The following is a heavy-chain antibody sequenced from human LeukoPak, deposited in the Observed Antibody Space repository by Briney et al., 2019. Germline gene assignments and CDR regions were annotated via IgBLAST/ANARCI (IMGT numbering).Heavy chain of an antibody. J-gene: IGHJ6*02. Sequence: ASVKVSCKASGGTVTYYAISWVRQAPGQGLEWMGRIIPILGIINYAQKFQGRVTITADKSTSTAYLDLGSLRSEDTAVYYCARQYCSTTSCRQYYYYYYGMDVWGQGTTVTASS. V-gene: IGHV1-69*04. D-gene: IGHD2-2*01. CDR3: ARQYCSTTSCRQYYYYYYGMDV. CDR2: IIPILGII. CDR1: GGTVTYYA.